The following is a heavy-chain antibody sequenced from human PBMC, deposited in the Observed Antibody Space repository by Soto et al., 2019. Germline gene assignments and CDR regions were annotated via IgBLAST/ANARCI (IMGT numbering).Heavy chain of an antibody. V-gene: IGHV3-21*01. CDR2: ISSSSSYI. J-gene: IGHJ6*02. D-gene: IGHD2-15*01. CDR1: GFTFSSYS. CDR3: ARGPYCSGGSCITRFGYYYGMDV. Sequence: EVQLVESGGGLVKPGGSLRLSCAASGFTFSSYSMNWVRQAPGKGLEWVSSISSSSSYIYYADSVKGRFTISRDNAKNSMYLQMNRLRAEDTAVYYCARGPYCSGGSCITRFGYYYGMDVWGQGTTVTVSS.